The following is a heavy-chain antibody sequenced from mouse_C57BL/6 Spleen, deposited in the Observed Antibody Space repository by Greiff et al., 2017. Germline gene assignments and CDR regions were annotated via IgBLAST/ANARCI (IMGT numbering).Heavy chain of an antibody. CDR2: IDPSDSYT. V-gene: IGHV1-69*01. CDR1: GYTFTSYW. J-gene: IGHJ4*01. Sequence: QVHVKQPGAELVMPGASVKLSCKASGYTFTSYWMHWVKQRPGQGLEWIGEIDPSDSYTNYNQKFKGKSTLTVDKSSSTAYMQLSSLTSEDSAVYYCARGRDGNYAMDYWGQGTSVTVSS. D-gene: IGHD2-1*01. CDR3: ARGRDGNYAMDY.